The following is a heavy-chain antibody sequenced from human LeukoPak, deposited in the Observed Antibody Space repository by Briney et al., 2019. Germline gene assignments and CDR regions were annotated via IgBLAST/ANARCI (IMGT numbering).Heavy chain of an antibody. CDR1: GFTFSSYW. D-gene: IGHD5-18*01. J-gene: IGHJ1*01. Sequence: PGGSLRLSCAVSGFTFSSYWMSWVRQAPGKGLEWVANIKQDGSEKYYVDSVKGRFTISRDNAKNSLYLQMNSLRAEDTAVYYCARAHSPEYFQHWGQGTLVTVSS. V-gene: IGHV3-7*01. CDR2: IKQDGSEK. CDR3: ARAHSPEYFQH.